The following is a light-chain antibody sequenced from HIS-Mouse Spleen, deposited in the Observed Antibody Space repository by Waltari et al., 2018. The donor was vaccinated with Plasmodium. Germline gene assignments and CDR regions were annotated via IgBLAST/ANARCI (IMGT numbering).Light chain of an antibody. V-gene: IGLV3-25*03. J-gene: IGLJ2*01. CDR3: QSADSSGTYRV. Sequence: SYELTPPPSVSVSPGQTARITCSGDALPTQYAYWYQQKPGQAPVLVIYKDSERPSGIPERFSGSSSGTTVTLTISGVQAEDEADYYCQSADSSGTYRVFGGGTKLTVL. CDR1: ALPTQY. CDR2: KDS.